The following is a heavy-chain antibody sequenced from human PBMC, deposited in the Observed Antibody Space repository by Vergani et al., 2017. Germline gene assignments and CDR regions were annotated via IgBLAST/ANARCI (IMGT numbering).Heavy chain of an antibody. Sequence: QLQLQESGPGLVKPSETLSLTCTVSGGSISSSSYYWGWIRQPPGKGLEWIGSIYYSGSTYYNPSLKSRVTISVDTSKNQFSLKLSSVTAADTAVYYCARGRLRWYPVDYWGQGTLVTVSS. CDR1: GGSISSSSYY. D-gene: IGHD4-23*01. CDR3: ARGRLRWYPVDY. V-gene: IGHV4-39*01. J-gene: IGHJ4*02. CDR2: IYYSGST.